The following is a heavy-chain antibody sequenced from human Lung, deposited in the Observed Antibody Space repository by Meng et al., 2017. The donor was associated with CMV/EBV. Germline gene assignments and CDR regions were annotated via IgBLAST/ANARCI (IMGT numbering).Heavy chain of an antibody. J-gene: IGHJ6*02. Sequence: AXVXVSXXTFGYTFIGYYIHWVRQAPGPGLEWMGWINPNSGDTTYAQNFQGRVTMTRDTSITTAYMELSRLRSDDTAVYYCARLDDYGDTSKFDVWGQGTXVTVSS. V-gene: IGHV1-2*02. CDR1: GYTFIGYY. D-gene: IGHD4-17*01. CDR3: ARLDDYGDTSKFDV. CDR2: INPNSGDT.